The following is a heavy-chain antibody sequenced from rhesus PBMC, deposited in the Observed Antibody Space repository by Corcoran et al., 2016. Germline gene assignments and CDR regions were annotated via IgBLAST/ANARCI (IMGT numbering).Heavy chain of an antibody. Sequence: VQVQESGPGQVKPSETLSLTCGVSGDSISGSNWWSWIRQPPGKGLEWIGYVSGNTDSTYYNPSLKSRVRISTETSRNQFSLKLRSVTAADTAVYYCARRTDTGGINYFDPWGQGLLVTVSS. CDR1: GDSISGSNW. D-gene: IGHD5-12*01. V-gene: IGHV4-65*01. CDR2: VSGNTDST. J-gene: IGHJ4*01. CDR3: ARRTDTGGINYFDP.